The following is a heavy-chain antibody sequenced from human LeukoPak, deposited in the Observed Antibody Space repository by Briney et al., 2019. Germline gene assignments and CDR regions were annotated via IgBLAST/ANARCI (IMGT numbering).Heavy chain of an antibody. V-gene: IGHV3-11*01. D-gene: IGHD1-14*01. CDR1: GFTFSDNY. J-gene: IGHJ4*02. CDR2: ISSSGNTT. CDR3: ARRAGIYSHPYDY. Sequence: GGSLRLSCAASGFTFSDNYMSWIRQAPGKGLEWVSYISSSGNTTYNADSVKGRFSITRDNAKNSLYLQMNSLRAEDTAVYYCARRAGIYSHPYDYWGQGTLVTVSS.